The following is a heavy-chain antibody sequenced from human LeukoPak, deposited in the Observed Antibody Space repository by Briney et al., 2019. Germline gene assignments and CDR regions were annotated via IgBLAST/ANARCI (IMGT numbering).Heavy chain of an antibody. CDR3: ARHGTISSESYFDY. CDR1: GGSVSSYY. Sequence: SETLSLTCSVSGGSVSSYYWSWIRQSPGKGLAWIGYIHNSGRTNYNPSLKSRVTGFVDTSKNQVSLRLSSVTAADTAVYYCARHGTISSESYFDYWGQGALVTVSS. D-gene: IGHD1-14*01. J-gene: IGHJ4*02. V-gene: IGHV4-59*08. CDR2: IHNSGRT.